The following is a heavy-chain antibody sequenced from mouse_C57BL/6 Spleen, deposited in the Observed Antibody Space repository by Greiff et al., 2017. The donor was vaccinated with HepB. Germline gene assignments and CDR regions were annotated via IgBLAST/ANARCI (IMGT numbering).Heavy chain of an antibody. CDR1: GYAFSSSW. CDR3: APRSSYRYAMDY. J-gene: IGHJ4*01. D-gene: IGHD1-1*01. CDR2: IYPGDGDT. Sequence: VQLQQSGPELVKPGASVKISCKASGYAFSSSWMNWVKQRPGKGLEWIGRIYPGDGDTNYNGKFKGKATLTADKSSSTAYMQLSSLTSEDSAVYFCAPRSSYRYAMDYWGQGTSVTVSS. V-gene: IGHV1-82*01.